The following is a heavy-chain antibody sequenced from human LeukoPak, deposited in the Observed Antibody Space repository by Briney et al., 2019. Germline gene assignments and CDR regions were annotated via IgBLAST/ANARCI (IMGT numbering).Heavy chain of an antibody. V-gene: IGHV1-3*01. CDR2: INAGNGNT. CDR1: GYTFTSYA. D-gene: IGHD3-3*01. Sequence: ASVKVSCKASGYTFTSYAMHWVRQAPGQRLEWMGWINAGNGNTKYSQKFQGRVTITRDTSTSTVYMELSSLRSEDTAVYYCARDLYDFWSGYSIPSDYWGQGTLVTVSS. J-gene: IGHJ4*02. CDR3: ARDLYDFWSGYSIPSDY.